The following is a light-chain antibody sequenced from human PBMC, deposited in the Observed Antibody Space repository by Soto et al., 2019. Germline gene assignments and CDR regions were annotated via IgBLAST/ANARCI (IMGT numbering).Light chain of an antibody. CDR1: QSVSSSY. V-gene: IGKV3-20*01. CDR3: QQYHNWPA. Sequence: ESVLTQSPGSLSLSAGERTALSCRASQSVSSSYLAWYQQKPGQAPRLLIYDASNRAAGVPDMFGGSGSGTDFSLTISSIQSEDFAVYVCQQYHNWPAVGQGTKVDIK. CDR2: DAS. J-gene: IGKJ1*01.